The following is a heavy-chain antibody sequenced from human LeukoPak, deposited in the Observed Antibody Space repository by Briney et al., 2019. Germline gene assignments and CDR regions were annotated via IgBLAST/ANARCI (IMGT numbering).Heavy chain of an antibody. J-gene: IGHJ4*02. CDR1: GGSISGYY. CDR3: ARHYYDRSDSYSFDY. V-gene: IGHV4-59*08. CDR2: IFSSGST. D-gene: IGHD3-22*01. Sequence: SETLSLTCTVSGGSISGYYWSWIRQPPGRGLEWIGYIFSSGSTNYNPSLKSRVTISEDTSVNQFSLKLSSVTAADTAVYYCARHYYDRSDSYSFDYWGQGTLVTVSS.